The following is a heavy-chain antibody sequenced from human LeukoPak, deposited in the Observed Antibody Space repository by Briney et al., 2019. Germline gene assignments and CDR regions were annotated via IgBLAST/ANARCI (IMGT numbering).Heavy chain of an antibody. V-gene: IGHV4-34*01. CDR2: INHSGST. Sequence: SETLSLTCAVYGGSFSGYYWSWIRQPPGKGLEWIGEINHSGSTNYNPSLKSRVTISVDTSKNQFSLKLSSVTAADTAVYYCAGGIPAALSDWGQGTLVTVSS. CDR3: AGGIPAALSD. CDR1: GGSFSGYY. J-gene: IGHJ4*02. D-gene: IGHD2-2*01.